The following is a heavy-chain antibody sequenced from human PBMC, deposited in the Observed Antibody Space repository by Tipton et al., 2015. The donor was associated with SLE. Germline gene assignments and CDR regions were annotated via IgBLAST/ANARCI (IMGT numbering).Heavy chain of an antibody. V-gene: IGHV4-39*07. CDR2: IFYTGST. D-gene: IGHD6-13*01. CDR3: AREAAAGQGQWFDL. CDR1: GGSISSSGYS. J-gene: IGHJ2*01. Sequence: TLSLTCTVSGGSISSSGYSWGWIRQPPGKGLDWIGSIFYTGSTYYNPSLQSRVTISLDTSKNQFSLKLTSVTAADTAVYYCAREAAAGQGQWFDLWGRGTLVTVSS.